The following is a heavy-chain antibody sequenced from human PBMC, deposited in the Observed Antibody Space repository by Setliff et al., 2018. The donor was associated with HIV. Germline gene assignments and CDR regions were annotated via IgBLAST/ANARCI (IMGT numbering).Heavy chain of an antibody. CDR3: VRVDYGDYDFDY. V-gene: IGHV4-38-2*02. CDR1: GHSITSDYQ. CDR2: IYHSGST. Sequence: TLSLTCTVSGHSITSDYQWGWIRQPPGKGLEWIGSIYHSGSTYYNPSLKSRVTISVDTTKSQISLKLISVTAADTAVFYCVRVDYGDYDFDYWGQGTLVTVSS. D-gene: IGHD4-17*01. J-gene: IGHJ4*02.